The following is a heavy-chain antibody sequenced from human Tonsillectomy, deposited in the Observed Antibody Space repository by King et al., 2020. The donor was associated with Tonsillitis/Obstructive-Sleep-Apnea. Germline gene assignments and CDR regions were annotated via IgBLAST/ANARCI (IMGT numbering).Heavy chain of an antibody. D-gene: IGHD6-19*01. CDR1: GFTFDDYA. CDR2: ISGDGGST. V-gene: IGHV3-43*02. Sequence: VQLVESGGGVVQPGGSLRLSCAASGFTFDDYAMHWVRQAPGKGLEWVSLISGDGGSTYYADSVKGRFTISRENSKNSLYLQMNSLRTEDTALYYCAKEGVAVAGTGDNWFDPWGQGTLVTVSS. CDR3: AKEGVAVAGTGDNWFDP. J-gene: IGHJ5*02.